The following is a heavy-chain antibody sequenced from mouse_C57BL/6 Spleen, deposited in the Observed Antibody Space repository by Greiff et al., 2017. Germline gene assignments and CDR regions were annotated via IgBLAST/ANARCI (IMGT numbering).Heavy chain of an antibody. J-gene: IGHJ4*01. CDR2: ISGGGGNT. CDR3: ATLYYDYDVYYAMDY. Sequence: EVQGVESGGGLVKPGGSLKLSCAASGFTFSSYTMSWVRQTPEKRLEWVATISGGGGNTYYPDSVKGRFTISRDNAKNTLYLQMSSLRSEDTALYYCATLYYDYDVYYAMDYWGQGTSVTVSS. CDR1: GFTFSSYT. D-gene: IGHD2-4*01. V-gene: IGHV5-9*01.